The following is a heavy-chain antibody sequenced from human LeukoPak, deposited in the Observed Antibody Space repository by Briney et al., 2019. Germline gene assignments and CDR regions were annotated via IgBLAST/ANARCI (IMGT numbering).Heavy chain of an antibody. Sequence: SETLSLACTVSGGSISSSNYYWGWIRQPPGKGLEWIGSIYYSGNTYYNPSLKSRVTISVDTSKNQFSLKLTSVTAADTAVYYCAHFKGGSFDFWGQGTMVTVSS. CDR1: GGSISSSNYY. D-gene: IGHD1-26*01. J-gene: IGHJ3*01. CDR3: AHFKGGSFDF. CDR2: IYYSGNT. V-gene: IGHV4-39*01.